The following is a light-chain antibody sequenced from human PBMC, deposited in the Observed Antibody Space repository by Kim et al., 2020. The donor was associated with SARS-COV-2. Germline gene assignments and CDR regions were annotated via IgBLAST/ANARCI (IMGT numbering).Light chain of an antibody. V-gene: IGLV3-19*01. J-gene: IGLJ3*02. CDR3: HSRDSSNNHL. CDR1: SLRRYY. Sequence: VALGQTVRITCQGDSLRRYYASWYQQKSGQAPGLVIYGKNNRPSGIPDRVSGSSSGNTASLTITGAQAEDEADYYCHSRDSSNNHLFGGGTQLTVL. CDR2: GKN.